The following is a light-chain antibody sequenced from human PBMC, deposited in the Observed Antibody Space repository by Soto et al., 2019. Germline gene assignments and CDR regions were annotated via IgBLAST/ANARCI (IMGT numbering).Light chain of an antibody. J-gene: IGKJ1*01. V-gene: IGKV3-15*01. CDR2: GAS. CDR3: QQYNNWPRT. Sequence: EIVMTQSPATLSVSPGERATVSCRASQSVSSSLAWYQQKPGQAPRLLIYGASTRATGFPARLSGSGSGTEFILTISSLQSEDFAVYYCQQYNNWPRTFGQGTKVEIK. CDR1: QSVSSS.